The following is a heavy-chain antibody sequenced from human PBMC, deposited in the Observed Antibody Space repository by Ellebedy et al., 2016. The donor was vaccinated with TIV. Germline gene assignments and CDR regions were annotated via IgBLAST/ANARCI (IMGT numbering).Heavy chain of an antibody. CDR1: GFAFNTFD. D-gene: IGHD3-10*02. CDR2: IYGGDGST. CDR3: ANYVGN. V-gene: IGHV3-23*01. J-gene: IGHJ4*02. Sequence: GESLKISCAASGFAFNTFDMSWVRQAPGKGLEYISVIYGGDGSTHYPDSVKGRFTISRDNSKTTLYLQMNSLRAEDTALYYCANYVGNWGQGTLVTVSS.